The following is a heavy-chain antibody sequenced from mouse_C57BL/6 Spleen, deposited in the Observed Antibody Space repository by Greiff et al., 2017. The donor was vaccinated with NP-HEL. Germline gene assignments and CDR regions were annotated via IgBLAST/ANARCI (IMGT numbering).Heavy chain of an antibody. D-gene: IGHD3-1*01. V-gene: IGHV7-3*01. CDR1: GFTFTDYY. CDR2: IRNKANGYTT. Sequence: EVQLVESGGGLVQPGGSLSLSCAASGFTFTDYYMSWVRQPPGKALEWLGFIRNKANGYTTEYSASVKGRFTISRDNSQSILYLQMNALRAEDIATYYCARSRREYYFDYWGQGTTLTVSS. J-gene: IGHJ2*01. CDR3: ARSRREYYFDY.